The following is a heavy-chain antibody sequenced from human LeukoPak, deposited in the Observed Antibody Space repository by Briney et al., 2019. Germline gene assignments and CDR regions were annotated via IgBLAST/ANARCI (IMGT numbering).Heavy chain of an antibody. Sequence: PSETLPLTCTVSGGSISSHYWSWIRQPPGKGLEWIGYIYYSGSTNYNPSLKSRVTISVDTSKNQFSLKLSSVTAAATAVYYCARSSSSPNGYFDYWGQGTLVTVSS. V-gene: IGHV4-59*11. CDR3: ARSSSSPNGYFDY. J-gene: IGHJ4*02. CDR1: GGSISSHY. CDR2: IYYSGST. D-gene: IGHD6-6*01.